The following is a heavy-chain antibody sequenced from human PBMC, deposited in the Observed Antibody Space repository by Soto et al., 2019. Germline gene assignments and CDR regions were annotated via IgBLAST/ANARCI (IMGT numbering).Heavy chain of an antibody. CDR2: ISAYNGNT. Sequence: QVQLVQSGAEVKKPGASVKVSCKASGYTFTSYGISWVRQAPGQGLAWMGWISAYNGNTNDAQKLQGRVTMTTDTSTSTAYMELRSLRSDDTAVYYCARVEDIVVVVAASLDYWGQGTLVTVSS. D-gene: IGHD2-15*01. CDR3: ARVEDIVVVVAASLDY. CDR1: GYTFTSYG. J-gene: IGHJ4*02. V-gene: IGHV1-18*01.